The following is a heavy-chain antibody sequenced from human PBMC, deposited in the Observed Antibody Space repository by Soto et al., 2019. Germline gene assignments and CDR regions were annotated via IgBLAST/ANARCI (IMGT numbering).Heavy chain of an antibody. Sequence: EVQLVESGGGLVQPGGSLRLSCEASGFTLSSYSMNWARQAPGQGLEWVSYISSSSSTIYYSDSVKGRCTISRDNAKKSPYLQMDSLRDEHTAVYYCARDNPPAPGWDVWGQGTTVTVSS. CDR3: ARDNPPAPGWDV. CDR1: GFTLSSYS. J-gene: IGHJ6*02. V-gene: IGHV3-48*02. CDR2: ISSSSSTI. D-gene: IGHD2-2*01.